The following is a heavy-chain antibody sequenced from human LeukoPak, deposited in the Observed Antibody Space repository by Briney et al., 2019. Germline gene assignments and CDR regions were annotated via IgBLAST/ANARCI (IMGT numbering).Heavy chain of an antibody. D-gene: IGHD5-24*01. CDR1: GGSFSGYY. Sequence: SETLSLTCAVYGGSFSGYYWSWIPRSPGRGLEWIGETCHSGSTLFNPSLKSRVTISVDKSKNQFALKLSSVTATDTAVYYCARGDAYVFAWFAPWGQGTLVT. CDR3: ARGDAYVFAWFAP. J-gene: IGHJ5*02. V-gene: IGHV4-34*01. CDR2: TCHSGST.